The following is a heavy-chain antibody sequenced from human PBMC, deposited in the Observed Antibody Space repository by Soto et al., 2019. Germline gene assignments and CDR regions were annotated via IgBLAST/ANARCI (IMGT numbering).Heavy chain of an antibody. CDR3: ARDLGYDSSGPILHV. Sequence: SETLSLTCDVSGRSISSGNWWTWLRQTPGKGLEWIGYIYYSGSTYYNPSLKSRVTISVDTSKNQFSLKLSSVTAADTAVYDCARDLGYDSSGPILHVWGQGTTVTVSS. CDR1: GRSISSGNW. CDR2: IYYSGST. V-gene: IGHV4-30-4*01. D-gene: IGHD3-22*01. J-gene: IGHJ6*02.